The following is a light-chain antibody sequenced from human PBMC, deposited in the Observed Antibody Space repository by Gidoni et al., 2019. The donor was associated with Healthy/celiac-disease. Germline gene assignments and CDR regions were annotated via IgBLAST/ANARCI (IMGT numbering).Light chain of an antibody. J-gene: IGKJ4*01. V-gene: IGKV3-11*01. CDR1: KSVSSY. CDR3: QQRSNWPA. CDR2: DAS. Sequence: EIVLTQSPATLSLSPGERATLSCRASKSVSSYLSWYQQKPGQAPRLLIYDASNRATVIPARFSGRGCGKYFTLTISSLEPEECVVYYWQQRSNWPAFXGXTKVEIK.